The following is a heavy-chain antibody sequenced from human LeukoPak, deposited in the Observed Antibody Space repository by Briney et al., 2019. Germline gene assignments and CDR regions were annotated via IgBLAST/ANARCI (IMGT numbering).Heavy chain of an antibody. CDR1: GGSISSYY. CDR2: IYYSGST. D-gene: IGHD3-10*01. J-gene: IGHJ4*02. Sequence: SETLSLTCTVSGGSISSYYWSWIRQPPGKGLEWIGYIYYSGSTNYNPSLKSRVTISVDTSKNQFSLKLSSVTAADTAVYYCHYYGSGALDYWGQGTLVTVSS. V-gene: IGHV4-59*12. CDR3: HYYGSGALDY.